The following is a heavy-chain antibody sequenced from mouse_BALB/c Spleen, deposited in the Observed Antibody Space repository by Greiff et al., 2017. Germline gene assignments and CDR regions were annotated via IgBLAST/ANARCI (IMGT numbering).Heavy chain of an antibody. Sequence: EVMLVESGGGLVKPGGSLKLSCAASGFTFSSYAMSWVRQTPEKRLEWVASISSGGSTYYPDSVKGRFTISRDNARNILYLQMSSLRSEDTAMYYCARKEVYYGSSFSYWYFDVWGAGTTVTVSS. CDR3: ARKEVYYGSSFSYWYFDV. J-gene: IGHJ1*01. CDR2: ISSGGST. D-gene: IGHD1-1*01. CDR1: GFTFSSYA. V-gene: IGHV5-6-5*01.